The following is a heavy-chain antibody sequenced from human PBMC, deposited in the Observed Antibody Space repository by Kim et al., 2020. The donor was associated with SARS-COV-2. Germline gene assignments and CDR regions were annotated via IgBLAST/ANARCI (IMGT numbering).Heavy chain of an antibody. V-gene: IGHV3-15*01. J-gene: IGHJ4*02. Sequence: EYAAPGKGRFTISRDDSKTTLYLQMNSLKTADTAVYYCTTDLSVGATKGAWGQGTLVTVSS. D-gene: IGHD1-26*01. CDR3: TTDLSVGATKGA.